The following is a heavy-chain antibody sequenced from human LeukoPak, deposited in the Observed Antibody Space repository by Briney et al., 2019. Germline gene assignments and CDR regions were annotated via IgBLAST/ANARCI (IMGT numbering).Heavy chain of an antibody. CDR3: ARGKLPIITTVRGVMMATNWFDP. V-gene: IGHV1-2*02. Sequence: ASVKVSCKASGYTFTGYYMHWVRQAPGQGREWMGWINPNSGGTNYAQKFQGRVTMTRDTSISTAYMELSRLRSDDTAVYYCARGKLPIITTVRGVMMATNWFDPWGQGTLVTVSS. CDR1: GYTFTGYY. CDR2: INPNSGGT. J-gene: IGHJ5*02. D-gene: IGHD3-10*01.